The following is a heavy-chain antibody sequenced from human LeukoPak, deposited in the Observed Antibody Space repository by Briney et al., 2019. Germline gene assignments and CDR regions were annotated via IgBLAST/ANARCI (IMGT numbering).Heavy chain of an antibody. CDR2: IIRIFGTA. D-gene: IGHD6-19*01. CDR1: GGTFSSYA. CDR3: ARPQSSGPYLWGNWFDP. Sequence: SVKVSCKASGGTFSSYAISWVRQAPGQGLEGMGGIIRIFGTANYAQKFQGRVTITTDESTSTAYMELSSLRPEDTAVYYCARPQSSGPYLWGNWFDPWGQGTLVTVSS. J-gene: IGHJ5*02. V-gene: IGHV1-69*05.